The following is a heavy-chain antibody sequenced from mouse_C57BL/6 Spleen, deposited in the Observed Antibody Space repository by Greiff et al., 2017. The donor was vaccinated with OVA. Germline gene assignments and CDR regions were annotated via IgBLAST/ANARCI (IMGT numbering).Heavy chain of an antibody. V-gene: IGHV1-50*01. Sequence: QVQLQQPGAELVKPGASVKLSCKASGYTFTSYWMQWVKQRPGQGLEWIGEIDPSDSYTNYTQKFKGKATLTVDTSSSTAYMQLSSLTSEDSAVYYCARVDYWGQGTTLTVSS. CDR2: IDPSDSYT. CDR1: GYTFTSYW. CDR3: ARVDY. J-gene: IGHJ2*01.